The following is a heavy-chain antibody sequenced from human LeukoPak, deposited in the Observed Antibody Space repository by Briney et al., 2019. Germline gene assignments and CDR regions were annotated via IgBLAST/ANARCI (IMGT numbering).Heavy chain of an antibody. CDR2: ISSNGGST. Sequence: PGGSLRLSCAASGFTFSSYAMHWVRQAPGKGLEYVSAISSNGGSTYYANSVKGRFTISRDNSKNTLYLQMGSLRAEDMAVYYCARVVRMGIHDYWGQGTLVTVSS. CDR1: GFTFSSYA. D-gene: IGHD7-27*01. CDR3: ARVVRMGIHDY. V-gene: IGHV3-64*01. J-gene: IGHJ4*02.